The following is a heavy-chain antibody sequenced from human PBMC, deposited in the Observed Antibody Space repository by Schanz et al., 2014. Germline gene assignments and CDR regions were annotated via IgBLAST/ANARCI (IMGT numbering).Heavy chain of an antibody. CDR1: GFTLSSYA. J-gene: IGHJ4*02. Sequence: QVQLVESGGGVVQPGRSLRLSCAAYGFTLSSYAMHWVRQAPGKGLEWVAVISYDGSNKYYADSVKGRFTISRDNSKNTLYLQMNTLRAEDTAVYYCARANYRRKINFDYWGRGTLVNVSS. V-gene: IGHV3-30-3*01. D-gene: IGHD3-10*01. CDR2: ISYDGSNK. CDR3: ARANYRRKINFDY.